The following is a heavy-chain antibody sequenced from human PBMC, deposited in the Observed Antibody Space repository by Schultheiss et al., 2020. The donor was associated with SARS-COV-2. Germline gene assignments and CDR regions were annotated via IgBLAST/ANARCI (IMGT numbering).Heavy chain of an antibody. Sequence: ASVKVSCKASGYTFTGYYMHWVRQAPGQGLEWMGWINPNSGGTNYAQKFQGWVTMTRDTSISTAYMELSRLRSDDTAVYYCARDPYYGSGSYYFDYWGQGTLVTVSS. CDR1: GYTFTGYY. D-gene: IGHD3-10*01. J-gene: IGHJ4*02. CDR3: ARDPYYGSGSYYFDY. V-gene: IGHV1-2*04. CDR2: INPNSGGT.